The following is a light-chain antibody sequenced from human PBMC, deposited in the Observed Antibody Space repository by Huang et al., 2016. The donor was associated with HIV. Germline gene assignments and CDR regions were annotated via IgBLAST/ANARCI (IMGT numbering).Light chain of an antibody. Sequence: DIVMVQSPVSLSVTPGEAASITCRSSQSLLHRNGHNYLDWYRQKPGQSPPLLIYLASTRAAGVPDRFSGSGSGTDFTLKINRVEADDVGVYYCMQGLQSWTFGQGTKVEI. CDR3: MQGLQSWT. V-gene: IGKV2-28*01. CDR1: QSLLHRNGHNY. J-gene: IGKJ1*01. CDR2: LAS.